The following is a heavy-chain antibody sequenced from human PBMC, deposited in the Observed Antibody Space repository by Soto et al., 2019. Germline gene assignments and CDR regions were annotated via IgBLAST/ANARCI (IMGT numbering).Heavy chain of an antibody. CDR3: ARHGAPYCSSTSCYNPYYGMDV. CDR1: GYSFTSYW. V-gene: IGHV5-51*01. Sequence: GESLKISCKGSGYSFTSYWIGWVRQMPGKGLEWMGIIYPGDSDTRYSPSFQGQVTISADKSISTAYLQWSSLKASDTAMYYCARHGAPYCSSTSCYNPYYGMDVWGQGTTVTV. J-gene: IGHJ6*02. D-gene: IGHD2-2*02. CDR2: IYPGDSDT.